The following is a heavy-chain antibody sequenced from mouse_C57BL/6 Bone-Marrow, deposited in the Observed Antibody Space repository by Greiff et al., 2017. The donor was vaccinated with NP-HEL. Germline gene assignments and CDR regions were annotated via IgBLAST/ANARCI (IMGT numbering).Heavy chain of an antibody. V-gene: IGHV1-50*01. J-gene: IGHJ1*03. CDR1: GYTFTSYW. CDR3: ASFLYYYVSSPWYFDV. Sequence: QVQLQQPGAELVKPGASVKLSCKASGYTFTSYWMQWVKQRPGQGLEWIGEIDPSDSYTNYNQKFKGKATLTVDTSSSTAYMQLSSLTSEDSAVYYCASFLYYYVSSPWYFDVWGTGTTVTVSS. D-gene: IGHD1-1*01. CDR2: IDPSDSYT.